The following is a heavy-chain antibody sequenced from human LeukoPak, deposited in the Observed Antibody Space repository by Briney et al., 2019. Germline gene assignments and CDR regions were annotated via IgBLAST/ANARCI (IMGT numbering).Heavy chain of an antibody. CDR2: INHRGSN. CDR3: AREPTVSPTYFGFP. CDR1: GGSLSGYY. Sequence: SETLSHTCAVYGGSLSGYYWSWLRQPPGKGREWIGEINHRGSNNNNPYFKSRVNISVDTSKNQFSLRLSSVTAGDTAVYYCAREPTVSPTYFGFPWGQGTLVTVSS. D-gene: IGHD4-17*01. J-gene: IGHJ5*02. V-gene: IGHV4-34*01.